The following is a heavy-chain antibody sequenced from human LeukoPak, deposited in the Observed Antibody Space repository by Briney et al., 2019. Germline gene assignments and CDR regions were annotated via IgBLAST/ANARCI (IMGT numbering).Heavy chain of an antibody. V-gene: IGHV3-30*18. CDR3: AKEGYYYDSSGYYYPYFQH. D-gene: IGHD3-22*01. Sequence: GGSLRLSCAAPGSTFSSYGMHWVRQAPGKGLEWVAVISYDGSNKYYADSVKGRFTISRDNSKNTLYLQMNSLRAEDTAVYYCAKEGYYYDSSGYYYPYFQHWGQGTLVTVSS. J-gene: IGHJ1*01. CDR2: ISYDGSNK. CDR1: GSTFSSYG.